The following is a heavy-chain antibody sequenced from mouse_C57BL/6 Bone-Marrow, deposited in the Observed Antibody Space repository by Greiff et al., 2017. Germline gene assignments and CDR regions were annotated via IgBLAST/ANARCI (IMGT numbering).Heavy chain of an antibody. D-gene: IGHD3-2*02. Sequence: QVQLKESGAELARPGASVKLSCKASGYTFTSYGISWVKQRTGQGLEWIGEIYTRSGNTYYNEKFKGKATLTADKSSRTAYMELRSLTSEDSAVYFCARGLRLRGGYFDYWGQGTTLTVSS. CDR3: ARGLRLRGGYFDY. CDR2: IYTRSGNT. V-gene: IGHV1-81*01. J-gene: IGHJ2*01. CDR1: GYTFTSYG.